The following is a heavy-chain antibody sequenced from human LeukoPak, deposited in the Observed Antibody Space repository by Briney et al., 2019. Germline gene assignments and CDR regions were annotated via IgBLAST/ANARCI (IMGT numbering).Heavy chain of an antibody. CDR2: IYHSGST. CDR3: ARDSYGGKGQIDY. J-gene: IGHJ4*02. D-gene: IGHD4-23*01. Sequence: SETLSLTCTVSGYSISSGYYWGWIRQPPGKGLEWIGSIYHSGSTYYNPSLKSRVTISVDTSKNQFSLKLSSVTAADTAVYYCARDSYGGKGQIDYWGQGTLVTVSS. V-gene: IGHV4-38-2*02. CDR1: GYSISSGYY.